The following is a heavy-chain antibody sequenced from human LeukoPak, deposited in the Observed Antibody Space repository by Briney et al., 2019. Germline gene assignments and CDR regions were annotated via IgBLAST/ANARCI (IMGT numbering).Heavy chain of an antibody. J-gene: IGHJ4*02. D-gene: IGHD5-18*01. CDR1: GFTFSSYE. CDR3: ARFADTAMVFQDFDY. CDR2: ISSSGSTI. Sequence: PGGSLRLSCAASGFTFSSYEMNWVRQAPGKGLEWVSYISSSGSTIYYADSVKGRFTISRDNAKNSLYLQMNSLRAEDTAVYYCARFADTAMVFQDFDYWGQGTLVTVSS. V-gene: IGHV3-48*03.